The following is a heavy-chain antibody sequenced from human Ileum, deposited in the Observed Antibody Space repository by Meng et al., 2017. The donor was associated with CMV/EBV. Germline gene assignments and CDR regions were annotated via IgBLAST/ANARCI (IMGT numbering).Heavy chain of an antibody. J-gene: IGHJ4*02. CDR1: CYSISHYF. CDR2: LSPSGNI. D-gene: IGHD2-21*01. V-gene: IGHV4-4*07. CDR3: ARGETPGYYYFDY. Sequence: VNLQERGPGLVTPADPLLPSCTVSCYSISHYFCSLRRHPAGKQLGCIGRLSPSGNINYIPSLKGRVTMSLDTSNNQIFLNLTSLTAADTALYYCARGETPGYYYFDYWGQGTLVTVSS.